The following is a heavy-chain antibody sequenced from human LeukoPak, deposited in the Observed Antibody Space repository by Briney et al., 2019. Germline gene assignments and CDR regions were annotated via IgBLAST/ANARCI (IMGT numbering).Heavy chain of an antibody. J-gene: IGHJ5*02. CDR1: GGSFSGYY. V-gene: IGHV4-34*01. CDR2: IYYSGST. D-gene: IGHD6-6*01. CDR3: ARAHYSSSSSGWFDP. Sequence: SETLSLTCAVYGGSFSGYYWSWIRQPPGKGLEWIGSIYYSGSTYYNPSLKSRVTISVDTSKNQFSLKLSSVTAADTAVYYCARAHYSSSSSGWFDPWGQGTLVTVSS.